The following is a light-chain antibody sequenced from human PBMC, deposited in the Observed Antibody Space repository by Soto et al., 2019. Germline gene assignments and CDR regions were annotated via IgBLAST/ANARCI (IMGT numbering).Light chain of an antibody. CDR1: QSVSSP. Sequence: EIVLTQSPGTLSLSPGERVTLSCRASQSVSSPLAWYQHKPGQPPTPRIYDASYPATGIPARFSGSGSGTDFTLTISSLEPEDFAVYYCQQRSNWLTFGGGTKVEIK. J-gene: IGKJ4*01. CDR3: QQRSNWLT. CDR2: DAS. V-gene: IGKV3-11*01.